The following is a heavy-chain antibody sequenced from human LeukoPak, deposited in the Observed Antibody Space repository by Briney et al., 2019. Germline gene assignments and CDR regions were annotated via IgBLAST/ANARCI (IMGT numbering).Heavy chain of an antibody. Sequence: PSETLSLTCTVSGGSISSHYWSWIRQPAGKGLGWIGRIYTSGSTNYNASLKSRVSMSVDTSKNQFSLKLSSVTAADTAVFYCARENSGSYREFDYWGQGTLVTVSS. CDR3: ARENSGSYREFDY. CDR2: IYTSGST. CDR1: GGSISSHY. D-gene: IGHD1-26*01. J-gene: IGHJ4*02. V-gene: IGHV4-4*07.